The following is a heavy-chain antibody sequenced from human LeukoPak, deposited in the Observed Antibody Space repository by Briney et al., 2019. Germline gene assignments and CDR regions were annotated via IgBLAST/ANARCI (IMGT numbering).Heavy chain of an antibody. V-gene: IGHV1-46*01. Sequence: ASVKVSCKASGGTFSSYAISWVRQAPGQGLEWMGIINPSGGSTNYAQQFQGRVTMTRDTSTSTVYMELSSLRSEDTAVYYCAREKENGRYPRFDYWGQGTLVTVSS. CDR2: INPSGGST. J-gene: IGHJ4*02. CDR3: AREKENGRYPRFDY. D-gene: IGHD3-16*02. CDR1: GGTFSSYA.